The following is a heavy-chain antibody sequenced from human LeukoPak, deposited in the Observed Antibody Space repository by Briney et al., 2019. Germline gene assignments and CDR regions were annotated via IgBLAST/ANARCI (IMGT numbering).Heavy chain of an antibody. CDR1: AGSISSYY. Sequence: PSETLSLSCTVSAGSISSYYWNCIRRVPGKGLGWFGYFFYGANTYYNPSLQARVTMSMDTSKSQVSLNLTSVTAADTAVYYCASGTIFGVNAPYCFHSWGQGTLVTVSP. J-gene: IGHJ4*02. D-gene: IGHD3-3*01. CDR3: ASGTIFGVNAPYCFHS. V-gene: IGHV4-59*01. CDR2: FFYGANT.